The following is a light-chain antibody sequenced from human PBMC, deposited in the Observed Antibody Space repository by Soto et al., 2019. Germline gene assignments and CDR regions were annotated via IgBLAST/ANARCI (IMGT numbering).Light chain of an antibody. V-gene: IGKV3-20*01. J-gene: IGKJ2*01. CDR3: QQYGYSPNT. CDR2: AAS. Sequence: EIILPQSPDTLSLSLGERATLSCRASRSINSRYLAWYQQKHGQAPRLLIYAASSRATGIPDRFSGSGSGTDFTLTITRLEPEDLAVYYCQQYGYSPNTFGQGTNLEIK. CDR1: RSINSRY.